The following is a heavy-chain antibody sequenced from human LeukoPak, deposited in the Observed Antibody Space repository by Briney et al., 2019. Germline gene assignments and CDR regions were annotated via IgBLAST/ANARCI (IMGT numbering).Heavy chain of an antibody. J-gene: IGHJ6*03. D-gene: IGHD6-6*01. CDR3: AKDKQLVPSSMDV. CDR2: ISGSGGST. Sequence: GGSLRLSCAASGFTFNSYAMSWVRQAPGKGLEWVSAISGSGGSTYYADSVKGRFTISRDNSKNTLYLQMNSLRAEDTAVYYCAKDKQLVPSSMDVWGKGTTVTVSS. V-gene: IGHV3-23*01. CDR1: GFTFNSYA.